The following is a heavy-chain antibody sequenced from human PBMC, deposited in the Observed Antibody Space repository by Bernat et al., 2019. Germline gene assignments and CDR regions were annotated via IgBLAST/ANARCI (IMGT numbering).Heavy chain of an antibody. CDR2: ISSSSSTI. D-gene: IGHD3-3*01. CDR1: GFTFSSYS. V-gene: IGHV3-48*01. CDR3: ARSGDFWSGYHNYWFDP. J-gene: IGHJ5*02. Sequence: EVQLVESGGGLVQPGGSLRLSCAASGFTFSSYSMNWVRQAPGKGLEWVSYISSSSSTIYYADSVKGRFTISRDNAKNSLYLQMNSLRAEDTAVYYCARSGDFWSGYHNYWFDPWGQGTLVTVSS.